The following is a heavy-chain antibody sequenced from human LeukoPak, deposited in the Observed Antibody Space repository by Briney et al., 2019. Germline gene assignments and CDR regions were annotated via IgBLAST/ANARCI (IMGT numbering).Heavy chain of an antibody. CDR2: INWNGGCT. CDR1: GFTFDDYG. J-gene: IGHJ4*02. D-gene: IGHD6-13*01. CDR3: ARDNESPVIAAAGHDY. V-gene: IGHV3-20*04. Sequence: GGSLRLSCAASGFTFDDYGMSWVRQAPGKGLEWVSGINWNGGCTGYADSVKGRFTISRDNAKNSLYLQMNSLRAEDTALYYCARDNESPVIAAAGHDYWGQGTLVTVSS.